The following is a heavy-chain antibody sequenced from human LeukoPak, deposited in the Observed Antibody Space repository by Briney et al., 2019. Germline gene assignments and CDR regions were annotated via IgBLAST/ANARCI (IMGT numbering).Heavy chain of an antibody. V-gene: IGHV3-7*01. Sequence: GGSLTLSCAASGIILSSYWMSWVRQAPGKGLEWVANIKQDGSEKWYVDSVKGRFTISRDNAKNSLYLQMNSLRVEDTAVYYCASSHVSISAAGPDNWFDPWGQGTLVTVSS. CDR1: GIILSSYW. CDR2: IKQDGSEK. CDR3: ASSHVSISAAGPDNWFDP. D-gene: IGHD6-13*01. J-gene: IGHJ5*02.